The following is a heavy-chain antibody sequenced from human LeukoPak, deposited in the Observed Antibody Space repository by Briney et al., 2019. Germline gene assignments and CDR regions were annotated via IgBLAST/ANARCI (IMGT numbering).Heavy chain of an antibody. CDR1: GGTLSSYA. D-gene: IGHD3-10*01. CDR3: ARESERITMPQYYFDY. CDR2: IIPIFGIA. Sequence: EASVNVSCKPSGGTLSSYAISWVRQAPRQRLEWIGRIIPIFGIANYALKFHGKVTITADKSTSTAYMELCSLRSEDTAVYWCARESERITMPQYYFDYWGQGTLVTVSS. J-gene: IGHJ4*02. V-gene: IGHV1-69*04.